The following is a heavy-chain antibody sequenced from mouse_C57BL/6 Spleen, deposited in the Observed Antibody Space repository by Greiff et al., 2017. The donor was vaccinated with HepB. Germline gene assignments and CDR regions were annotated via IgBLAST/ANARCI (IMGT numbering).Heavy chain of an antibody. CDR3: ARSRDDYDGGDAMDY. V-gene: IGHV1-55*01. CDR1: GYTFTSYW. J-gene: IGHJ4*01. D-gene: IGHD2-4*01. Sequence: VQLQQPGAELVKPGASVKKSCKASGYTFTSYWITWVKQRPGQGLEWIGDIYPGSGSTNYNEKFKSKATLTVDTSSSTAYMQISSLTSEDSAVYYCARSRDDYDGGDAMDYWGQGTSVTVSS. CDR2: IYPGSGST.